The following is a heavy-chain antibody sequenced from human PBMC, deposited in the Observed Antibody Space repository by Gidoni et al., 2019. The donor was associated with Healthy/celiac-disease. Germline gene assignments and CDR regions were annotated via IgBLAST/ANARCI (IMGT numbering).Heavy chain of an antibody. J-gene: IGHJ4*02. Sequence: EVQLLESGGGLVQPGGSLRLSCAASGFTFSSYAMSWVRQAPGQGMEGVSAISGSGGSTYYADSVKGRFTISRDNSKNTLYLQMNSLRAEDTAVYDCAKRIAVAWFDYWGQGTLVTVSS. CDR1: GFTFSSYA. V-gene: IGHV3-23*01. D-gene: IGHD6-19*01. CDR3: AKRIAVAWFDY. CDR2: ISGSGGST.